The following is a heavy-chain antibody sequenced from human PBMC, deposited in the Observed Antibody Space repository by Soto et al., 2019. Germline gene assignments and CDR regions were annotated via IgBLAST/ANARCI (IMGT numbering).Heavy chain of an antibody. CDR1: GGTFSSYA. D-gene: IGHD3-3*01. V-gene: IGHV1-69*01. CDR2: IIPIFGTA. CDR3: ARGYYDFWSGTYYYYGMDV. J-gene: IGHJ6*02. Sequence: QVQLVQSGAEVKKPGSSVKVSCKASGGTFSSYAISWVRQAPGQGLEWMGGIIPIFGTANYAQKFQGRVTITADESTSTAYMELSSLRSEDTAVYYCARGYYDFWSGTYYYYGMDVWGQGTTVNVSS.